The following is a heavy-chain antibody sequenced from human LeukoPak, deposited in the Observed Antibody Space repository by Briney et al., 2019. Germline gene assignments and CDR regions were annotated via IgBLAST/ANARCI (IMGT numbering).Heavy chain of an antibody. CDR3: ARDYYYGGWFDP. V-gene: IGHV4-31*03. Sequence: SETLSLTCTVSGGSISGGGYYWSWIRQHPGKGLEWIGYIYYSGSTYYNPSLRSRVTISVDTSKNQFSLKLSSVTAADTAVYYCARDYYYGGWFDPWGQGTLVTVSS. CDR2: IYYSGST. D-gene: IGHD3-10*01. CDR1: GGSISGGGYY. J-gene: IGHJ5*02.